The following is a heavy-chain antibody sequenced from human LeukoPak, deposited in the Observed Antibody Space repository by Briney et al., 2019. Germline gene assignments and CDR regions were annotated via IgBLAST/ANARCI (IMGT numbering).Heavy chain of an antibody. V-gene: IGHV3-23*01. J-gene: IGHJ4*02. CDR1: GFTVSSNY. D-gene: IGHD5-12*01. CDR2: ISGSGGST. CDR3: AKTPLGVGGYDFGY. Sequence: GGSLRLSCAASGFTVSSNYMSWVRQAPGKGLEWVSAISGSGGSTYYADSVKGRFTISRDNSKNTLYLQMNSLRAEDTAVYYCAKTPLGVGGYDFGYWGQGTLVTVSS.